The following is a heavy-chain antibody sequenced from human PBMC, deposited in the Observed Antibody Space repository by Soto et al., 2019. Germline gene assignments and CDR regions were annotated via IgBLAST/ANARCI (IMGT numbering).Heavy chain of an antibody. D-gene: IGHD6-19*01. CDR3: ARSAVPGAFDI. V-gene: IGHV3-30*03. CDR2: ISYDGSNK. CDR1: GFTFSSYG. Sequence: GESLKISCAASGFTFSSYGMHWVRQAPGKGLEWVAVISYDGSNKYYADSVKGRFTISRDNSKNTLYLQMNSLRAEDTAVYYCARSAVPGAFDIWGQGTMVTVSS. J-gene: IGHJ3*02.